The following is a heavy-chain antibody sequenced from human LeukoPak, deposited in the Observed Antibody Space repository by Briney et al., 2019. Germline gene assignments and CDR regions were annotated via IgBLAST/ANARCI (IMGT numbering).Heavy chain of an antibody. V-gene: IGHV1-46*01. J-gene: IGHJ4*02. CDR1: RYTFTSYY. Sequence: ESSVPVSCMASRYTFTSYYMHWLGQAPGHGMEWLGIINPSGVSTRDAQRFQGRVTMTRDMSTSTVYMELSSLRSEDTAVYYCARGYSSSYRIDYWGQGTLITVSS. CDR2: INPSGVST. CDR3: ARGYSSSYRIDY. D-gene: IGHD6-13*01.